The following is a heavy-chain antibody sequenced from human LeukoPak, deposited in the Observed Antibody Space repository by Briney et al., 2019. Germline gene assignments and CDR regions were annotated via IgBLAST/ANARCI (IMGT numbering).Heavy chain of an antibody. CDR1: GFTFSSYA. J-gene: IGHJ4*02. D-gene: IGHD3-16*01. CDR3: ALKEVMEWGNYFDY. CDR2: ISGSGGST. Sequence: PGGSLRLSCAASGFTFSSYAMSWVRRAPGKGLEWGSTISGSGGSTFYADSVKGRFTISRDNSENTLYLQMNSLRADDTAVYYCALKEVMEWGNYFDYWGQGTLVTVSS. V-gene: IGHV3-23*01.